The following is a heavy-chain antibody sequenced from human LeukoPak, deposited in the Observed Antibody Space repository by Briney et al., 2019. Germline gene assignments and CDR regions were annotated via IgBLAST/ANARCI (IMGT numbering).Heavy chain of an antibody. V-gene: IGHV1-2*02. D-gene: IGHD3-3*01. CDR3: AREGYYDFWSGSNWFDP. CDR2: INPNSGGT. CDR1: GYTFTGYY. J-gene: IGHJ5*02. Sequence: ASVKVSCKASGYTFTGYYMHWVRQAPGQGLEWMGWINPNSGGTNCAQKFQGRVTMTRDTSISTAYMELSRLRSDDTAVYYCAREGYYDFWSGSNWFDPWGQGTLVTVSS.